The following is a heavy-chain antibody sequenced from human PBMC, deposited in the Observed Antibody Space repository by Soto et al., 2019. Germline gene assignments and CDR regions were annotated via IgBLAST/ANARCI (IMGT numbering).Heavy chain of an antibody. J-gene: IGHJ4*02. CDR1: GFNFDNYA. Sequence: EVQLVESGGGLVQPGRSLRLSCAASGFNFDNYAMYWVRQAPGKGLEWVAGISWNSGTIAYADSVKGRFTISRDNAKNTLYLQMNSLRADDSAVYYCASGSSDSYPGSRIFDFWGRGTLVTVSS. CDR3: ASGSSDSYPGSRIFDF. V-gene: IGHV3-9*01. D-gene: IGHD3-10*01. CDR2: ISWNSGTI.